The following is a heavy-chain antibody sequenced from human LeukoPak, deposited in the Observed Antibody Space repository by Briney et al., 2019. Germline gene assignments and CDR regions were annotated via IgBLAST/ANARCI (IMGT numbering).Heavy chain of an antibody. Sequence: ASVKVSCKASGFTFIGYYIHWVRQAPGQGLEWMGWINPNSGDTNYAQKFQGTNYAQKFQGRVTMTRDTSISTAYMELNRLRSDDTAVYYCAKTKNCYSYYLDVWGKGTTVTVSS. CDR1: GFTFIGYY. D-gene: IGHD1-14*01. J-gene: IGHJ6*03. CDR2: INPNSGDTNYAQKFQGT. CDR3: AKTKNCYSYYLDV. V-gene: IGHV1-2*02.